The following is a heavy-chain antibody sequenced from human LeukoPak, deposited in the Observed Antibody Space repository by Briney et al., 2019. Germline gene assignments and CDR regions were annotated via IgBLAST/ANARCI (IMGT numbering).Heavy chain of an antibody. CDR3: ARGGPYYDILTGYYQRAFDI. Sequence: ASVKVSCKASGYTFTGYYMHWVRQAPGQGLEWMGWINPNSGVTNYAQKFQGRVTMTRDTSITTAYMELSRLRSDDTAVYYCARGGPYYDILTGYYQRAFDIWGQGTMVTVSS. J-gene: IGHJ3*02. D-gene: IGHD3-9*01. CDR2: INPNSGVT. V-gene: IGHV1-2*02. CDR1: GYTFTGYY.